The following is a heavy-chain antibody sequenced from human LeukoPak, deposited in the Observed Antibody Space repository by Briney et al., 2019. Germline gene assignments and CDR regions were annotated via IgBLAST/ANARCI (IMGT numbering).Heavy chain of an antibody. CDR1: GFTVSSNY. J-gene: IGHJ4*02. CDR2: IYSGGST. CDR3: ARAGNSGYIVY. V-gene: IGHV3-53*01. D-gene: IGHD3-22*01. Sequence: GGSLRLSCAVSGFTVSSNYMSWVRQAPGKGLEWVSVIYSGGSTYYADFVKGRFTISRDNSKNTLYLQMNSLRAEDTAVYYCARAGNSGYIVYWGQGTLVTVSS.